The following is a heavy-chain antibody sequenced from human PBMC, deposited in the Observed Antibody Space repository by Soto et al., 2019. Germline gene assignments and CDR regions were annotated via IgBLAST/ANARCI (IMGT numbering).Heavy chain of an antibody. D-gene: IGHD3-10*01. CDR2: LYNTGST. CDR3: ARARLSRSWWFDP. J-gene: IGHJ5*02. V-gene: IGHV4-59*01. Sequence: PSETLSLTCTVSGASISRYYWSWIRQSPGKGLEWIGYLYNTGSTIYNPSLKSRVTISVDTSKNQFSLKMSSVTAADTAVYYCARARLSRSWWFDPWGQGTLVTVSS. CDR1: GASISRYY.